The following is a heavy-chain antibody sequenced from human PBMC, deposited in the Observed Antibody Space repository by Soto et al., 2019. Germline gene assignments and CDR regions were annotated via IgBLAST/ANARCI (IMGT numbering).Heavy chain of an antibody. V-gene: IGHV3-23*01. CDR2: IRGSGGTT. CDR1: GFTYSSND. Sequence: EVQLLESGGGLVQPGGSLRLSCAASGFTYSSNDMSWVRQAPGKGLEWVATIRGSGGTTYYADSVEGRFTISRDNSNNTLYLQMNSRRAEDTALYYCAKNRWNYDYCGQGTLVTVSS. J-gene: IGHJ4*02. CDR3: AKNRWNYDY. D-gene: IGHD1-1*01.